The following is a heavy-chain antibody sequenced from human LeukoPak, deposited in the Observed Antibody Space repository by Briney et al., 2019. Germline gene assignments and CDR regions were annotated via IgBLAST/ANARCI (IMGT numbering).Heavy chain of an antibody. CDR3: ARGPYGYASSATLGSYNWFDP. V-gene: IGHV5-51*01. CDR1: GYSFTNYW. CDR2: IYPGDSHT. Sequence: ESLKISCKGSGYSFTNYWIGWVRQMPGKGLEWMGIIYPGDSHTRYSPSFQDQVTNSADKSINTAYLQWSSLKASDTAMYYCARGPYGYASSATLGSYNWFDPWGQGTLVTVSS. D-gene: IGHD3-10*01. J-gene: IGHJ5*02.